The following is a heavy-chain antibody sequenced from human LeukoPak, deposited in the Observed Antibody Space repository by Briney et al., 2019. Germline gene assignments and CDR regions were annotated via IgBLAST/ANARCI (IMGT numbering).Heavy chain of an antibody. J-gene: IGHJ4*02. CDR2: IYDSGTT. V-gene: IGHV3-66*03. CDR3: ARGLGITIFGVLTTYYFDN. D-gene: IGHD3-3*01. Sequence: PGGSLRLSCVISGFSVGRKYMSWVRQAPGKGLEWVSVIYDSGTTYYADSVKGRFTISRDNSKNTLYLQMNSMRAEDTAVYYCARGLGITIFGVLTTYYFDNWGQGTLVTVSS. CDR1: GFSVGRKY.